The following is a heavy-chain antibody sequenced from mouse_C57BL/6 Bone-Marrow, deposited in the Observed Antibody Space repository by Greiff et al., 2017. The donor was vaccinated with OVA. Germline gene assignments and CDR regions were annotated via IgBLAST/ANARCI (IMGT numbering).Heavy chain of an antibody. Sequence: QVQLQQPGAELVMPGASVKLSCKASGYTFTSYWMHWVKQRPGQGLEWIGEIDPSDSYTNYNQKFKGKSTLTVDKSSSTAYMQLSSLTSEDAAVYYCARRGDPNYYAMDYWGQGTSVTVSS. CDR2: IDPSDSYT. CDR3: ARRGDPNYYAMDY. J-gene: IGHJ4*01. CDR1: GYTFTSYW. V-gene: IGHV1-69*01.